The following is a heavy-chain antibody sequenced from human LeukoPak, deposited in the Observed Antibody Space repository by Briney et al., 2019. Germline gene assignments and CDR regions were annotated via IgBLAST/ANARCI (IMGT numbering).Heavy chain of an antibody. CDR1: GFIFSSYW. V-gene: IGHV3-7*01. CDR3: ARDSTQRRGNEYYDALDF. Sequence: PGGSLRLSCATSGFIFSSYWMTWVRQAPGKGLEWVANVKADGNDKNFVDSVKGRFTIFIDSATKSMFLQMNSLRVEDTAVYYCARDSTQRRGNEYYDALDFWGQGTMVTVSS. D-gene: IGHD4-23*01. CDR2: VKADGNDK. J-gene: IGHJ3*01.